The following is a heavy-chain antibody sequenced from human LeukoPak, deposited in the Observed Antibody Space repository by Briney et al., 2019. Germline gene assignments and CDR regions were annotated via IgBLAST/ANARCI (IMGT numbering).Heavy chain of an antibody. D-gene: IGHD2-2*01. Sequence: GGSLRLSCAASGFTFSSYSMNWVRQAPGKGLEWVSYISSSSSTIYYADSVKGRFTISRDNAKNSLYLQMNSLRAEDTAVYYCARAQVLPDDIYNFWGQGTMVTVSS. V-gene: IGHV3-48*01. CDR3: ARAQVLPDDIYNF. J-gene: IGHJ3*01. CDR1: GFTFSSYS. CDR2: ISSSSSTI.